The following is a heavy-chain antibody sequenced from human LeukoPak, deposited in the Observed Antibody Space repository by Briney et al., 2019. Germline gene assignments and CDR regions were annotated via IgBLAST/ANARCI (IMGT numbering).Heavy chain of an antibody. CDR1: GLTPVMYS. J-gene: IGHJ2*01. V-gene: IGHV3-23*01. CDR2: ISGGGGGT. Sequence: GGSLRLSSVASGLTPVMYSITWDRQAPGKGLEWVSAISGGGGGTYYADSVKGRFAISRDNARSTLYLQMNSLRGADTAVYYPSNGRTMQQCSALHFDLWGHGTLVTVSS. D-gene: IGHD2-15*01. CDR3: SNGRTMQQCSALHFDL.